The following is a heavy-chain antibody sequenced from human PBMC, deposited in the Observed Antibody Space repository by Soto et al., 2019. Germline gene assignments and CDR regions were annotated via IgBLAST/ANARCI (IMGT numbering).Heavy chain of an antibody. CDR3: ARVLGGAWFSYYFDY. CDR2: IKQDGSEK. CDR1: GFTFSSYW. Sequence: GGSLRLSXAASGFTFSSYWMSWVRQAPGKGLEWVANIKQDGSEKYYVDSVKGRFTISRDNAKNSLYLQMNSLRAEDTAVYYCARVLGGAWFSYYFDYWGQGTLVTVSS. J-gene: IGHJ4*02. V-gene: IGHV3-7*01. D-gene: IGHD3-10*01.